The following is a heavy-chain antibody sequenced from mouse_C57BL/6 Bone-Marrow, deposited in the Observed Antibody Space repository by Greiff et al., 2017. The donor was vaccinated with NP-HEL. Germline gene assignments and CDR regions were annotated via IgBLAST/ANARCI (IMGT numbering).Heavy chain of an antibody. CDR2: IYPGSGST. D-gene: IGHD1-1*01. CDR1: GYTFTSYW. CDR3: ARSPITTVVAHFDY. V-gene: IGHV1-55*01. Sequence: QVQLKQPGAELVKPGASVKMSCKASGYTFTSYWITWVKQRPGQGLEWIGDIYPGSGSTNYNEKFKSKATLTVDTSSSTAYMQLSSLTSEDSAVYYCARSPITTVVAHFDYWGQGTTLTVSS. J-gene: IGHJ2*01.